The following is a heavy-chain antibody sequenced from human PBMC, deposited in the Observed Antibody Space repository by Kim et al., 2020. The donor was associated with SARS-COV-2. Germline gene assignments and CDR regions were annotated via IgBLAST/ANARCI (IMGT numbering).Heavy chain of an antibody. CDR2: IVPIFRTA. CDR3: ARDACSSTSCSPGWHYYYGMDV. J-gene: IGHJ6*02. Sequence: SVKVSCKASGGTFSSYAINWVRQAPGQGLEWMGGIVPIFRTANYAQNFQGRVTITAHESTSTAYMELSSLRSEDTAVYYCARDACSSTSCSPGWHYYYGMDVWGQGTTVTVSS. V-gene: IGHV1-69*13. CDR1: GGTFSSYA. D-gene: IGHD2-2*01.